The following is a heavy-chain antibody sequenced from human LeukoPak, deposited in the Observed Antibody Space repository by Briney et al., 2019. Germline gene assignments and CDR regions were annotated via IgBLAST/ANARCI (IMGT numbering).Heavy chain of an antibody. CDR3: ANGGDDYDFWSGLSSWFDP. J-gene: IGHJ5*02. CDR1: GGTFSSYA. Sequence: SVKVSCKASGGTFSSYAISWVRQAPGQGLEWMGGIIPIFGTANYAQKFQGRVTITTDESTSTAYMELSSLRSEDTAVYYCANGGDDYDFWSGLSSWFDPGAREPWSPSPQ. D-gene: IGHD3-3*01. CDR2: IIPIFGTA. V-gene: IGHV1-69*05.